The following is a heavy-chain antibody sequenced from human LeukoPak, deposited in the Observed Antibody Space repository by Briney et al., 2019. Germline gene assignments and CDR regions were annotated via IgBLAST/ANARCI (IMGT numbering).Heavy chain of an antibody. CDR3: ARGGVATGAFDI. CDR2: IYYSGST. Sequence: SETLSLTCTVPGGSISSSSYYWGWIRQPPGKGLECIGSIYYSGSTYYNPSLKSRVTISVDTSKNQFSLKLSSVTAADTAVYYCARGGVATGAFDIWGQGTMVTVSS. CDR1: GGSISSSSYY. J-gene: IGHJ3*02. V-gene: IGHV4-39*07. D-gene: IGHD5-12*01.